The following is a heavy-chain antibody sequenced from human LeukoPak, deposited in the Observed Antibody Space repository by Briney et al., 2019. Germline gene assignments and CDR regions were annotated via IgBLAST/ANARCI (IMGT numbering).Heavy chain of an antibody. D-gene: IGHD2-8*02. CDR2: INPSGGST. CDR3: ARDSRDPLVNYYYGMDV. J-gene: IGHJ6*02. CDR1: GYTFTSYY. Sequence: ASVKVSCKASGYTFTSYYMHWVRQAPGQGLEWMGIINPSGGSTSYAQKFQGRVTMTRDTSTSTVYMELSSLRSEDTAVYYCARDSRDPLVNYYYGMDVWGQGTTVTVSS. V-gene: IGHV1-46*01.